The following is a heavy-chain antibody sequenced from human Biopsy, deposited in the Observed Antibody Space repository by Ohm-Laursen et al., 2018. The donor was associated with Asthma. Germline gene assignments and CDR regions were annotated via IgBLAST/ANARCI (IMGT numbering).Heavy chain of an antibody. J-gene: IGHJ4*02. CDR3: AKDVFPGWELRRGPDY. V-gene: IGHV3-30*18. CDR1: GFTFSNYG. Sequence: SLRLSCTASGFTFSNYGMHWVRQAPGKGLDWVAVISFDGSNKNYTDSVKGRFTISRDNSRNALHLEMNSLRAEDTAVYYCAKDVFPGWELRRGPDYWGQGTLVTVSS. CDR2: ISFDGSNK. D-gene: IGHD1-26*01.